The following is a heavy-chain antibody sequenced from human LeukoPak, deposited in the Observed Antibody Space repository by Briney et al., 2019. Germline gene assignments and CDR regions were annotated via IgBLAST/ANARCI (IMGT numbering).Heavy chain of an antibody. D-gene: IGHD2-2*01. J-gene: IGHJ6*02. CDR2: INPNSGGT. CDR3: ARTEIVVVPALKYGMDV. CDR1: GYTFTGYY. V-gene: IGHV1-2*04. Sequence: ASVKVSCKASGYTFTGYYMHWVRQAPGQGLEWMGWINPNSGGTNYAQKFQGWVTMTRDTSISTAYMELSRLRSDDTAVYCCARTEIVVVPALKYGMDVWGQGTTVTVSS.